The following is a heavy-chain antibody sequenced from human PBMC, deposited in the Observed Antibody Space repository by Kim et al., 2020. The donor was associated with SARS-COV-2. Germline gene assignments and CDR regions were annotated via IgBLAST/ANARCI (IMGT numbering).Heavy chain of an antibody. D-gene: IGHD2-2*01. Sequence: SETLSLTCAVYGGSFSGYYWSWIRQPPGKGLEWIGEINHSGSTNYNPSLKSRVTISVDTSKNQFLLKLSSVTAADTAVYYCARTVVPAAYNWFDPWGQGTLVTVSS. CDR3: ARTVVPAAYNWFDP. J-gene: IGHJ5*01. CDR1: GGSFSGYY. V-gene: IGHV4-34*01. CDR2: INHSGST.